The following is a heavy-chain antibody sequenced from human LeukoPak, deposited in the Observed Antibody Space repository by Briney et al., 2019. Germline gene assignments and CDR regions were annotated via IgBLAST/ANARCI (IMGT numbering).Heavy chain of an antibody. Sequence: GGSLRLSCTASGFRFSNYAMNWVRQASGKGLEWVSVISGGGSSTNYADSVKGRFTISRENSKSTLYLQMNSLRAEDTAVYYCAHTDSYYFDSGMVSWGQGALVTVSS. CDR1: GFRFSNYA. V-gene: IGHV3-23*01. CDR3: AHTDSYYFDSGMVS. D-gene: IGHD3-22*01. CDR2: ISGGGSST. J-gene: IGHJ5*02.